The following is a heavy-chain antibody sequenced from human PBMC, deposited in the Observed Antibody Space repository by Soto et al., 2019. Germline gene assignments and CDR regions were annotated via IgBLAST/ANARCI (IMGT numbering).Heavy chain of an antibody. D-gene: IGHD6-13*01. Sequence: GGSLRLSCAASGFTFSSYSMNWVRQAPGKGLEWVSSISSSSSYIYYADSVKGRFTISRDNAKNSLYLQMNSLRAEDTAVYYCARDQGSSWYLQVDYYYGMDVWGQGTTVTVSS. CDR1: GFTFSSYS. V-gene: IGHV3-21*01. CDR2: ISSSSSYI. CDR3: ARDQGSSWYLQVDYYYGMDV. J-gene: IGHJ6*02.